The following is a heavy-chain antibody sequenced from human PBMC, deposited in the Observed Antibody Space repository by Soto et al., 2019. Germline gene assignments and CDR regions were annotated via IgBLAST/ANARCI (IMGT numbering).Heavy chain of an antibody. CDR3: ARQGYYYYYGMDV. Sequence: VESLKISCKGSGYSFTSYWISWLRQMPVKGLEWMGRIDPSDSYTNYSPSFQGHVTISADKSISTAYLQWSSLKASDTAMYYCARQGYYYYYGMDVWGQGTTVTVSS. CDR1: GYSFTSYW. V-gene: IGHV5-10-1*01. J-gene: IGHJ6*02. CDR2: IDPSDSYT.